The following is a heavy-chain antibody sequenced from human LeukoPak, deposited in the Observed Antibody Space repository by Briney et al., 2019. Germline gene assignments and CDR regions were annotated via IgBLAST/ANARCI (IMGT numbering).Heavy chain of an antibody. J-gene: IGHJ5*02. V-gene: IGHV3-49*04. CDR2: IRRKADGGTT. CDR3: ARDRITIFDYWFDP. Sequence: GGSLRLSCTVSGFTFGDYAMSWVRQAPGEGLEWVGFIRRKADGGTTEYAASVKGRFTISRDDSKSIAYLQMNSLRAEDTAVYYCARDRITIFDYWFDPWGQGTLVTVSS. D-gene: IGHD3-3*01. CDR1: GFTFGDYA.